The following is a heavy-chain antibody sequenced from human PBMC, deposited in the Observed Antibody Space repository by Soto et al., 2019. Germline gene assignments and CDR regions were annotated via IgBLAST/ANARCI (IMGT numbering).Heavy chain of an antibody. CDR1: GFSLSTSGVG. CDR3: AYRQEYRGSWDSGWFDP. CDR2: IYWDDDK. D-gene: IGHD6-13*01. Sequence: QITLKESGPTLVEPTQTLMLTCDFTGFSLSTSGVGVGWIRQPPGKALEWLAFIYWDDDKRYSPSLKTRLTSIKDTSINQVVLIMTNTDPVDTATYYCAYRQEYRGSWDSGWFDPWGQGTRVTVSS. V-gene: IGHV2-5*02. J-gene: IGHJ5*02.